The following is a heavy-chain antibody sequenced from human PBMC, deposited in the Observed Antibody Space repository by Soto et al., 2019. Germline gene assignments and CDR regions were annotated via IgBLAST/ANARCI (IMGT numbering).Heavy chain of an antibody. V-gene: IGHV3-74*01. D-gene: IGHD2-2*01. CDR3: ARAMDYIVVVPAANTEPYYYYYGMDV. CDR1: GFTFSSYW. Sequence: PGGSLRLSCAASGFTFSSYWMHWVRQAPGKGLVWVSRINSDGSSTSYADSVKGRFTISRDNAKNTLYLQMNSLRAEDTAVYYCARAMDYIVVVPAANTEPYYYYYGMDVWGQGT. J-gene: IGHJ6*02. CDR2: INSDGSST.